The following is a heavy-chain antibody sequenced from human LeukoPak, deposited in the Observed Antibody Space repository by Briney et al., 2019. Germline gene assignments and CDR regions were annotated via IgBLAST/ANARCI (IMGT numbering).Heavy chain of an antibody. CDR3: ARTQDYDILTGYYRTPNSYFDY. CDR1: GYTFTGYY. CDR2: IIPIFGTA. V-gene: IGHV1-69*06. J-gene: IGHJ4*02. Sequence: AVKVSCKASGYTFTGYYMHWVRQAPVQGLEWMGGIIPIFGTANYAQKFQGRVTITADKSTSTAYMELSSLRSEDTAVYYCARTQDYDILTGYYRTPNSYFDYWGQGTLVTVSS. D-gene: IGHD3-9*01.